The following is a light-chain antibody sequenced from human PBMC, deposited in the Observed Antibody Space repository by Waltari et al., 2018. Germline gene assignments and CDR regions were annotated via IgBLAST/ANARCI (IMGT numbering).Light chain of an antibody. CDR1: SSDIGDYNY. CDR2: NIN. Sequence: QSALTQPRSVSGPPGQSVTISCTGTSSDIGDYNYVSWYQHYPDKAPKLIIYNINKRPSGVPDRFSGSKSGNTASLTISGLQAEDEADYYCCSYVGSNIYWVFGGGTKLTVL. J-gene: IGLJ3*02. CDR3: CSYVGSNIYWV. V-gene: IGLV2-11*01.